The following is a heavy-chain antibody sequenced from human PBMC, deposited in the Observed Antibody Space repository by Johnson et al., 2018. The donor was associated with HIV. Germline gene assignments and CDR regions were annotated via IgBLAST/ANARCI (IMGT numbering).Heavy chain of an antibody. V-gene: IGHV3-11*04. CDR1: GITVNTNY. Sequence: QVLLVESGGGLVQSGGSLRLSCAASGITVNTNYMSWVRRAPGKGLEWLSYISNSAITLYYADSVKGRFSISRDNAKSSVYLQMNSLRAEDTAVYYCARRGLANAFDIWGQGTMVTVSS. CDR2: ISNSAITL. CDR3: ARRGLANAFDI. D-gene: IGHD3-10*01. J-gene: IGHJ3*02.